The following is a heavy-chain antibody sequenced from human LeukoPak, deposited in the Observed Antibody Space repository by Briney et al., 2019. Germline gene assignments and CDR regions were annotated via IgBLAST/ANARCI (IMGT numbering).Heavy chain of an antibody. D-gene: IGHD3-10*01. Sequence: ASVKVTCNASGYTFTSYGISWVRQAPGQGLEWMGWISAYNGNTNYAQKLQGRVTMTTDTSTSTAYMELRSLRSDDTAVYYCARALNRYGSGSSYGYWGQGTLVTVSS. CDR2: ISAYNGNT. V-gene: IGHV1-18*01. J-gene: IGHJ4*02. CDR3: ARALNRYGSGSSYGY. CDR1: GYTFTSYG.